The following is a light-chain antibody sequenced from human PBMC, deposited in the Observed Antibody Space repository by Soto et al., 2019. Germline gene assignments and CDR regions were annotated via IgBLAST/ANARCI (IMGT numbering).Light chain of an antibody. CDR3: QQYDNSPLT. V-gene: IGKV3-20*01. CDR2: GAS. J-gene: IGKJ4*01. Sequence: EIVLTQSPATLSLSPGEIATLYFSASQSVSSSYLAWYQQKPGQAPRLLIYGASNRATGIPDRFSGSGSGTDFTLTISRLEPEDFAVYYCQQYDNSPLTFGGGTKVDIK. CDR1: QSVSSSY.